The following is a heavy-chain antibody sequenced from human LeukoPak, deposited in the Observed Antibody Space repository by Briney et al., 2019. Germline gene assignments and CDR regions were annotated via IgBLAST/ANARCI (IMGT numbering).Heavy chain of an antibody. CDR3: AKDTQMKGVTFLDY. V-gene: IGHV3-53*01. CDR1: GFSVTSNY. D-gene: IGHD3-10*01. CDR2: IYSDGST. J-gene: IGHJ4*02. Sequence: GGSLRLSCTASGFSVTSNYMNWVRQAPGKGLEWVSLIYSDGSTYHADSVKGRFTISRDNSKNTLYLQMNSLRAEDTAVYYCAKDTQMKGVTFLDYWGQGTLVTVSS.